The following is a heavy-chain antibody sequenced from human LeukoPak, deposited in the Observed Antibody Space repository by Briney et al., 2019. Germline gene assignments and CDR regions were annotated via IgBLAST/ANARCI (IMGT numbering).Heavy chain of an antibody. D-gene: IGHD2-15*01. CDR3: AKRKRRIVVVVAASDY. CDR2: ISGSGGST. V-gene: IGHV3-23*01. J-gene: IGHJ4*02. CDR1: GFTFGSYW. Sequence: GGSLRLSCAASGFTFGSYWLSWVRQAPGKGLEWVSAISGSGGSTYYADSVKGRFTISRDNSKNTLYLQMNSLRAEDTAVYYCAKRKRRIVVVVAASDYWGQGTLVTVSS.